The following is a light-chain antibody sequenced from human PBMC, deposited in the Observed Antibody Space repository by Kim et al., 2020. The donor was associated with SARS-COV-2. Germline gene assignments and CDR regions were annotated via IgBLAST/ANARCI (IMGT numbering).Light chain of an antibody. CDR2: DAS. Sequence: PGERATLSCRASQSVSSYLAWYQQKPGQAPRLLIYDASNRATGIPARFSGSGSGTDFTLTISSLEPEDFAVYYCRQRSNWPPMYTFGQGTKLEI. CDR3: RQRSNWPPMYT. CDR1: QSVSSY. V-gene: IGKV3-11*01. J-gene: IGKJ2*01.